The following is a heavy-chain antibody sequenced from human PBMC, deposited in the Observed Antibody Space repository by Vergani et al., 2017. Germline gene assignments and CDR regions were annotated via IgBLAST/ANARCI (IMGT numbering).Heavy chain of an antibody. V-gene: IGHV4-59*01. CDR3: ARAPRSGSYYVY. J-gene: IGHJ4*02. D-gene: IGHD1-26*01. CDR1: GGSISSYY. CDR2: IYYSGST. Sequence: QVQLQESGPGLVKPSQTLSLTCTVSGGSISSYYCSWIRQPPGKGLEWIGYIYYSGSTNYNPSLKSRVTISVDTSKNQFSLKLSSVTAADTAVYYCARAPRSGSYYVYWGQGTLVTVSS.